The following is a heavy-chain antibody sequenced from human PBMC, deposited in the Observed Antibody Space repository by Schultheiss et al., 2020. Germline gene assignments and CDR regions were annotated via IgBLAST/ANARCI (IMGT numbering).Heavy chain of an antibody. Sequence: GGSLRLSCAASGFTFSSYSMNWFRQAPGKGLEWVSYISSSSSYIYYADSVKGRFTISRDNAKNSLYLQMNSLKTEDTAVYYCTEHGAYGLQKSWGQGTLFTVSS. V-gene: IGHV3-21*05. J-gene: IGHJ5*02. CDR2: ISSSSSYI. D-gene: IGHD4/OR15-4a*01. CDR3: TEHGAYGLQKS. CDR1: GFTFSSYS.